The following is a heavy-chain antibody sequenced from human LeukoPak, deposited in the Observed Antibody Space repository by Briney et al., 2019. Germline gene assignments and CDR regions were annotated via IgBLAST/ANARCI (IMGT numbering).Heavy chain of an antibody. CDR3: ASVVRPGYFFYYGLGV. V-gene: IGHV3-23*01. Sequence: GGSLRLSCAASGFTFSNYAMSWVRQAPGKGLEWVSAISSNGDNIYYADSAKGRFTISRDNSKNTLYLQINSLRAEDTALYFCASVVRPGYFFYYGLGVWGRGATVTVSS. CDR2: ISSNGDNI. CDR1: GFTFSNYA. J-gene: IGHJ6*02.